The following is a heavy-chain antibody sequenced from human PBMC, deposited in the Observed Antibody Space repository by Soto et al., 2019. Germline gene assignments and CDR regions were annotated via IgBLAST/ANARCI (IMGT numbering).Heavy chain of an antibody. D-gene: IGHD3-16*02. V-gene: IGHV1-3*01. Sequence: GASVKVSCKASGYTFTSYAMHWVRQAPGQRLEWMGWINAGNGNTKYSQKFQGRVTITRDTSASTAYMELSSLRSEDTAVYYCARGRYYDYIWGSYPPTHQWYYFDYWGQGTLVTVSS. J-gene: IGHJ4*02. CDR2: INAGNGNT. CDR3: ARGRYYDYIWGSYPPTHQWYYFDY. CDR1: GYTFTSYA.